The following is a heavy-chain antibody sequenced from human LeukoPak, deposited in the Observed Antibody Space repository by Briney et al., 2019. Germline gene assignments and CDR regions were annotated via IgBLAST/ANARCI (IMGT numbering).Heavy chain of an antibody. J-gene: IGHJ4*02. CDR1: GYTFTSYG. CDR3: ARELSTYYDSSGYYDY. CDR2: ISAYNGNT. D-gene: IGHD3-22*01. Sequence: GASVKVSCKASGYTFTSYGISWVRQAPGQGLEWMGWISAYNGNTNYAQKLQGRVTMTTDTFTSTAYMELRSLRSDETAVYYCARELSTYYDSSGYYDYWGQGTLVTVSS. V-gene: IGHV1-18*01.